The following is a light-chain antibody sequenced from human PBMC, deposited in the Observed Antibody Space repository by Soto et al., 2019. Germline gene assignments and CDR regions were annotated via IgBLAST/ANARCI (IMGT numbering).Light chain of an antibody. Sequence: DIQMTQSPSSLSASVGDRVTITCRASQGIYNYLAWYQLRPGNVPKLLIYAASTLQSGVPSRFSGSGSGTDFTLTISSLQPEDVATYYCQKYNTVPFTFGPGTKLDI. J-gene: IGKJ3*01. CDR2: AAS. CDR1: QGIYNY. CDR3: QKYNTVPFT. V-gene: IGKV1-27*01.